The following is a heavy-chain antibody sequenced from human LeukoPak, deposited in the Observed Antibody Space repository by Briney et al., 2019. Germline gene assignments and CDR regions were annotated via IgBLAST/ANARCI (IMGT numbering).Heavy chain of an antibody. CDR3: ARPVNSGYDAFNI. V-gene: IGHV4-39*01. Sequence: SETLSLTCTVSGGSISGSSYYWGWIRQPPGKGLEWIGSIYYSQSTYYNPSLQSRVTISVDTSKNQFSLKLSSVTAADTAVYYCARPVNSGYDAFNIWGQGTMVTVSS. CDR2: IYYSQST. CDR1: GGSISGSSYY. J-gene: IGHJ3*02. D-gene: IGHD5-12*01.